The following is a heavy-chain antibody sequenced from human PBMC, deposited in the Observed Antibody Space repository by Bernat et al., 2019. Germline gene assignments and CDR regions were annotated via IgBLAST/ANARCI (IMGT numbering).Heavy chain of an antibody. CDR1: GYTFTSSG. CDR3: ASLAGAYYDLWSGYYPY. J-gene: IGHJ4*02. CDR2: ISAYNGNT. D-gene: IGHD3-3*01. V-gene: IGHV1-18*01. Sequence: VQLVQSGAEVKKPGASVKVSCKASGYTFTSSGISWVRQAPGQGLEWMGWISAYNGNTNYAQKLQGRVTIPTDTSTSTAYMELRSLRSDGTAVDYCASLAGAYYDLWSGYYPYGGQGTMVTVSS.